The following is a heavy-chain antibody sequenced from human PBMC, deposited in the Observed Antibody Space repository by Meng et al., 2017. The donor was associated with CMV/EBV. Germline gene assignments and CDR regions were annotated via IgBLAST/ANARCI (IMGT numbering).Heavy chain of an antibody. V-gene: IGHV1-2*02. CDR1: GHTFTGYY. CDR2: INPNSGGT. CDR3: ARQHNSSSWIINWFDP. Sequence: VKRVEVGAEVEDPGASVNVSCNASGHTFTGYYMHWVRQAPRQGLEWMGWINPNSGGTNYAQKFQGMVTMTRDTSISTAYMELSRLRSDDTAVYYCARQHNSSSWIINWFDPWGQGTLVTVSS. J-gene: IGHJ5*02. D-gene: IGHD6-13*01.